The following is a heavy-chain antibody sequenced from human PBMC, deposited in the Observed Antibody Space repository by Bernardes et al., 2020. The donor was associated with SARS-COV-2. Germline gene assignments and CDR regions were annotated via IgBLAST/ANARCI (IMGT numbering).Heavy chain of an antibody. V-gene: IGHV1-46*01. J-gene: IGHJ6*02. CDR1: GYTFTSYY. CDR2: INPSGGST. Sequence: ASVKVSCKASGYTFTSYYMHWVRQAPGQGLEWMGIINPSGGSTSYAQKFQGRVTMTRDTSTSTVYMELSSLRSEDTAVYYCARDPTDTGTVDYYYYGMDVWGQGTTVTVSS. CDR3: ARDPTDTGTVDYYYYGMDV. D-gene: IGHD1-7*01.